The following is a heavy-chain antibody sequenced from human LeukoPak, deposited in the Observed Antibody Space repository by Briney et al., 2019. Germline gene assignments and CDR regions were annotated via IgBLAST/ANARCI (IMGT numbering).Heavy chain of an antibody. CDR1: GGSVSSGSCY. CDR3: ARDRIYYGMDV. D-gene: IGHD2/OR15-2a*01. CDR2: MYYSGSS. J-gene: IGHJ6*02. Sequence: PSETLSLTCTVSGGSVSSGSCYWSWIRQPPGKGLEWIGYMYYSGSSNYNPSLKSRVTISVDTSKNQFSLKLTSVTAADTAVYYCARDRIYYGMDVWGQGTTVTVSS. V-gene: IGHV4-61*01.